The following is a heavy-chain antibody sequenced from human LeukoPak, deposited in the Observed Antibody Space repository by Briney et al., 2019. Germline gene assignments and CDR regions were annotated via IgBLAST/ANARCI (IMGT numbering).Heavy chain of an antibody. D-gene: IGHD3-10*01. J-gene: IGHJ4*02. CDR3: ARTTYYYGSGSYYYFDY. CDR2: GYYSGST. Sequence: PSETLSLTCTVSGGSISSYHWSWIRQPPGKGLQWIGYGYYSGSTNYYPSLKSRVTISVDMSKNQFSLKLSSVTAADTAVYYCARTTYYYGSGSYYYFDYWGQGTLVTVYS. V-gene: IGHV4-59*01. CDR1: GGSISSYH.